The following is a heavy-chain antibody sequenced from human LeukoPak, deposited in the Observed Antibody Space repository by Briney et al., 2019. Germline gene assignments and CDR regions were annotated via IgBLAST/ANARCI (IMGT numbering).Heavy chain of an antibody. J-gene: IGHJ5*02. V-gene: IGHV1-69*05. CDR2: IIPIFGTA. CDR1: GGTFSSYA. D-gene: IGHD3-3*01. Sequence: SVKVSCKASGGTFSSYAISWVRQAPGQGLEWMGGIIPIFGTANYAQKFQGRVTITTDESTSTAYMELSSLRSEDTAVYYCARVSGFWSGRKGEINWFDPWGQGTLVTVSS. CDR3: ARVSGFWSGRKGEINWFDP.